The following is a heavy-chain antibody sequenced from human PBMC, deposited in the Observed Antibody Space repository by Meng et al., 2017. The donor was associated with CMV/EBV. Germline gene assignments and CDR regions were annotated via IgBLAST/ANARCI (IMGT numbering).Heavy chain of an antibody. CDR1: GFTFDDYG. J-gene: IGHJ4*02. Sequence: GESLKISCAASGFTFDDYGMSWVRQAPGKGLEWVSGINWNGGSTGYADSVKGRFTTSRDNAKNSLYLQMNSLRAEDTAVYYCAKISGRTVSPYCSSTSCYTGRGYFDYWGQGTLVTVSS. D-gene: IGHD2-2*02. CDR3: AKISGRTVSPYCSSTSCYTGRGYFDY. V-gene: IGHV3-20*04. CDR2: INWNGGST.